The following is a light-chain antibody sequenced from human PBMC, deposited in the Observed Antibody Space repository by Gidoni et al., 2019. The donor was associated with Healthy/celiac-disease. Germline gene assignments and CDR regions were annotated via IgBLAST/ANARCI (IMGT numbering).Light chain of an antibody. Sequence: QSALTQPATGAGAPGQSITSSCTGTSSDVGGYNYVSWYQQPPGKAPKLMLYDVSNRPSGVSTRFSGSTSGNTASLTISGLQTADDADYYCSSYTRSSTLFGGGTKLTVL. CDR3: SSYTRSSTL. CDR1: SSDVGGYNY. CDR2: DVS. V-gene: IGLV2-14*01. J-gene: IGLJ2*01.